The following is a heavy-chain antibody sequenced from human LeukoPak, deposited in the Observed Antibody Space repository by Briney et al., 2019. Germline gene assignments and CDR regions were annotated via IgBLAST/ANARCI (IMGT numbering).Heavy chain of an antibody. CDR3: AKGLQRTDY. D-gene: IGHD6-25*01. Sequence: QPGGSLRLSCAASGFSFSSYAMTWVRQAPGKGLEWVSFISTSGGNTYYADSVKGRFTISRDNSKNTLYLQMNSLRAEDTAVYYCAKGLQRTDYWGQGTLVTVSS. V-gene: IGHV3-23*01. CDR2: ISTSGGNT. CDR1: GFSFSSYA. J-gene: IGHJ4*02.